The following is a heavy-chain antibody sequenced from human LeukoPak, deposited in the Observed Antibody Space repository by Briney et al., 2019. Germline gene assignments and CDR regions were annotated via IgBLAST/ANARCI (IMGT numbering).Heavy chain of an antibody. CDR1: GFTFSNYW. Sequence: AGGSLRLSCEGSGFTFSNYWMGWVRQAPGKGLQWVANIKTDGSEKCYVDSVKGRFTISRDNAKNSLYLQMNSLRAEDTAVYYCATYSSLNRREFQFWGQGTLLTVSS. J-gene: IGHJ1*01. D-gene: IGHD3-22*01. V-gene: IGHV3-7*01. CDR2: IKTDGSEK. CDR3: ATYSSLNRREFQF.